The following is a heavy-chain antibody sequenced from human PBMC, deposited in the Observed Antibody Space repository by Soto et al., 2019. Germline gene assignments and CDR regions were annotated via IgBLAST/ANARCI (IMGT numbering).Heavy chain of an antibody. D-gene: IGHD6-6*01. CDR1: GDSIGSGDFY. V-gene: IGHV4-30-4*01. Sequence: PSETLSLTCTVSGDSIGSGDFYWTWIRQSPGKGLEYIGYIYKSGRTYYNPSLKSRRIISLDTSKNQFFLSLNSVTAADTAIYYCAKSLSASSGWFDPWGQGTLVTVSS. J-gene: IGHJ5*02. CDR2: IYKSGRT. CDR3: AKSLSASSGWFDP.